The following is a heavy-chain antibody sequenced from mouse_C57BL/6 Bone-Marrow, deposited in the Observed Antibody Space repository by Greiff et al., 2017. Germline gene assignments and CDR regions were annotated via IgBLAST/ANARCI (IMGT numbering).Heavy chain of an antibody. J-gene: IGHJ4*01. CDR3: AEHYYDYDQGGNYAMDY. Sequence: VQVLESGPGLVAPSQSLSITCTVSGFSLTSYGVYWVRQPPGKSLEWLGVIWGGGGTTYNSPPLSRLSISKDNSKRQVFLKMNSLQADDTGMYYWAEHYYDYDQGGNYAMDYWGQGTSVTVSS. V-gene: IGHV2-9*01. CDR1: GFSLTSYG. CDR2: IWGGGGT. D-gene: IGHD2-4*01.